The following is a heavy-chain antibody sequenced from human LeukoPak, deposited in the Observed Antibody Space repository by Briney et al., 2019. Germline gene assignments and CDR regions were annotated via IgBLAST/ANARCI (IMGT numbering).Heavy chain of an antibody. CDR2: ISSSSSYI. CDR3: AREYSSGWYHGGFDY. Sequence: SGGSLRLSCAASGFTFSSYSMNWVRQAPGKGLEWVSSISSSSSYIYYADSVKGRFTISRDNAKNSLYLQMNSLRAEDTAVYYCAREYSSGWYHGGFDYWGQGTLVTVSS. D-gene: IGHD6-19*01. V-gene: IGHV3-21*01. J-gene: IGHJ4*02. CDR1: GFTFSSYS.